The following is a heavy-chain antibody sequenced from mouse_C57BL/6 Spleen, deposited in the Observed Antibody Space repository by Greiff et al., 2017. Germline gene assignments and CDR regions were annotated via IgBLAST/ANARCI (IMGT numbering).Heavy chain of an antibody. V-gene: IGHV1-9*01. CDR1: GYPFTGYW. CDR3: ARPFTTVVGNDFDY. D-gene: IGHD1-1*01. CDR2: ILPGSGST. J-gene: IGHJ2*01. Sequence: QVQLKESGAELMKPGASVTLSCKATGYPFTGYWIEWVKQRPGHGLEWIGEILPGSGSTNYNEKFKGKATFTADTSSNTAYMQLSSLTTGDSAIYYCARPFTTVVGNDFDYWGQGTTLTVSS.